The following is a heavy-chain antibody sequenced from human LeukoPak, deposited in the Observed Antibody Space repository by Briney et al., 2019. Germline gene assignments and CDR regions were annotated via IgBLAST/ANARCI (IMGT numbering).Heavy chain of an antibody. D-gene: IGHD3-3*01. Sequence: GGSLRLSCAASGFTFSTSWMHWVRQVPGKGLVWVSRINSDGRSTDYADSVKGRFTISRDNTKNTLYLQMNSLRAHDTAVYYCAHTVWSGNYFDYWGQGTLVTVSS. J-gene: IGHJ4*02. CDR3: AHTVWSGNYFDY. V-gene: IGHV3-74*01. CDR2: INSDGRST. CDR1: GFTFSTSW.